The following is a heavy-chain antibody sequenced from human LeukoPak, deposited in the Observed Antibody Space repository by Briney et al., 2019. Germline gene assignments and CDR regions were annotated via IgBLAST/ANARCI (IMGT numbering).Heavy chain of an antibody. J-gene: IGHJ6*03. D-gene: IGHD4-17*01. CDR1: DDSITMYY. CDR3: ARRLYYGDYPPRNYYYYYMDV. V-gene: IGHV4-59*12. CDR2: VDHTGST. Sequence: KASETLSLTCTVSDDSITMYYWTWIRQPPGKGLEWIGYVDHTGSTKFNPSLNGRVSISRDTSKNLFSLRLRSVTAADTAVYYCARRLYYGDYPPRNYYYYYMDVWGKGTTVTVSS.